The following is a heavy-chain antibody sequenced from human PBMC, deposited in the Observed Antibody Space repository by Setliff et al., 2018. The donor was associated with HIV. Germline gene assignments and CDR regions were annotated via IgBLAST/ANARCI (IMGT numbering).Heavy chain of an antibody. J-gene: IGHJ4*02. CDR3: ARLVGGSYYYDSSGSIPVGY. D-gene: IGHD3-22*01. Sequence: GGSLRLSCAASGFTFSSYNMNWVRQAPGKGLEWVSYISSSSSTIYYADSVKGRFTISRDNAKNSLYLQMNSLRAEDTAVYYCARLVGGSYYYDSSGSIPVGYWGQGTLVTVSS. V-gene: IGHV3-48*04. CDR1: GFTFSSYN. CDR2: ISSSSSTI.